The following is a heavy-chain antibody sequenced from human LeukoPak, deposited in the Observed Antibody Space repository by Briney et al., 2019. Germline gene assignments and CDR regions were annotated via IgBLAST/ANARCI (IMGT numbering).Heavy chain of an antibody. D-gene: IGHD3-3*01. J-gene: IGHJ5*02. CDR2: IYYSGST. CDR3: ARVFGVVIFPNWFDP. Sequence: SETLSLTCTVSGGSISSSSYYWGWIRQPPGKGLEWIGSIYYSGSTYYNPSLKSRVTISLDTSKNQFSLKLSSVTAADTAVYYCARVFGVVIFPNWFDPWGQGTLVTVSS. V-gene: IGHV4-39*01. CDR1: GGSISSSSYY.